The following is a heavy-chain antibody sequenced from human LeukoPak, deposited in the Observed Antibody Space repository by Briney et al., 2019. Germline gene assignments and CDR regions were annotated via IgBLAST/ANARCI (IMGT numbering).Heavy chain of an antibody. J-gene: IGHJ5*02. CDR3: ARQQYLAT. CDR2: IYHSGST. V-gene: IGHV4-38-2*01. D-gene: IGHD4-11*01. CDR1: GYSISSGYY. Sequence: SETLSLTCAVSGYSISSGYYWGWIRQPPGKGLEWIGSIYHSGSTFHNPSLKSRVTISVDTSKNQFSLKLSSVTAADTAVYYCARQQYLATWGQGTLVTVSS.